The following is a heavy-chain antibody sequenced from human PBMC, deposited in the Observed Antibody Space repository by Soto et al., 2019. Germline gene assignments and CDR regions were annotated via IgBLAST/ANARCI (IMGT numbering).Heavy chain of an antibody. Sequence: GASVKVSCKASGGTFSSYAISWVRQAPGQGLEWMGGIIPIFGTANYAQKFQGRVTITADESTSTAYMELSSLRSEDTAVYYCAREGGRFVTIFGVVIGSGMDVWGQGTTVTV. CDR2: IIPIFGTA. D-gene: IGHD3-3*01. V-gene: IGHV1-69*13. CDR1: GGTFSSYA. J-gene: IGHJ6*02. CDR3: AREGGRFVTIFGVVIGSGMDV.